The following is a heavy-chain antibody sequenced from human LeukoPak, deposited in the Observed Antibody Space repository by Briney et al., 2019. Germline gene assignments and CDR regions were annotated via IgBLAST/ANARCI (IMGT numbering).Heavy chain of an antibody. D-gene: IGHD3-3*01. J-gene: IGHJ5*02. CDR3: ARCLDYDFWSGYLLDP. V-gene: IGHV1-69*06. CDR1: GGTFSSYA. Sequence: SVKVSCKASGGTFSSYAISWVRQAPGQGLEWMGGIIPIFGTANYAQKFQGRVTITADKSTSTAYMELSSLRSEDTAVYYCARCLDYDFWSGYLLDPWGQGTLVTVSS. CDR2: IIPIFGTA.